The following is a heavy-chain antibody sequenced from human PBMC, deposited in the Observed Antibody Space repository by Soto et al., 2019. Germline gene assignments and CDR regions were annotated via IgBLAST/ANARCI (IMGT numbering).Heavy chain of an antibody. CDR3: ARDGASYYYDSSGYYYGRGAFDI. J-gene: IGHJ3*02. CDR2: IYSGGST. V-gene: IGHV3-53*01. D-gene: IGHD3-22*01. CDR1: GFTVSSNY. Sequence: PGGSLRLSCAASGFTVSSNYMSWVRQAPGKGLEWVSVIYSGGSTYYADSVKGRFTISRDNSKNTLYLQMNSLRAEDTAVYYCARDGASYYYDSSGYYYGRGAFDIWGQGTMVTVPS.